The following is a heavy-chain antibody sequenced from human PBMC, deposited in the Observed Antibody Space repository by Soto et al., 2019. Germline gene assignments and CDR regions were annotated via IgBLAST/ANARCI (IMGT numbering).Heavy chain of an antibody. D-gene: IGHD3-16*02. V-gene: IGHV1-18*01. J-gene: IGHJ4*02. CDR3: AREPYYDYIWGSYRTIYFDY. CDR1: GYTFTSYG. CDR2: ISAYNGNT. Sequence: QVQLVQSGAEVKKPGASVKVSCKASGYTFTSYGISWVRQAPGQGLEWMGWISAYNGNTNYAQKLQGRVTMTTDTSTSTAYMELRSLRSDDTAVYYCAREPYYDYIWGSYRTIYFDYWGQGTLVTVSS.